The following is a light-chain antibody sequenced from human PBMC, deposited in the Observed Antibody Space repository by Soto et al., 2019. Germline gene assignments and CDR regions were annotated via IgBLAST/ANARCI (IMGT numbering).Light chain of an antibody. CDR3: QQRTSWPLT. J-gene: IGKJ4*01. V-gene: IGKV3-11*01. CDR2: DAS. CDR1: QSVSTY. Sequence: ESVLTQSPATLSLSPGERATLSCRASQSVSTYLAWYQHKPGQAPRLLIYDASNRATGIPARFSGSGSGTDFTLTISSLEPEDFAIYYCQQRTSWPLTFGGGTKVEIK.